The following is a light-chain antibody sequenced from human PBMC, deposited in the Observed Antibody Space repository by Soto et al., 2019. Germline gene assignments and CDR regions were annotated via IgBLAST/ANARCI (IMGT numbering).Light chain of an antibody. CDR1: QGLVYRDGHTY. CDR2: EVS. CDR3: MKGTHWPLS. V-gene: IGKV2-30*01. J-gene: IGKJ4*01. Sequence: DVVMHQSPLSLPVTLGQPASISCRSSQGLVYRDGHTYLHWFQQRPGQSPRRLISEVSNRDSGVPDRFSVSGSGTDFTLKISRVAAEDVGVYYCMKGTHWPLSFGGGTNVAIK.